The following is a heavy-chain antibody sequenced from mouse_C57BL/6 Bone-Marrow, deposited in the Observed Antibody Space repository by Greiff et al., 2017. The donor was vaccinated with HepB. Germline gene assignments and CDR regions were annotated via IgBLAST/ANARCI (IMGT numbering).Heavy chain of an antibody. V-gene: IGHV1-81*01. CDR2: IYPRSGNT. CDR3: ARGGYYSAWFAY. Sequence: QVQLKQSGAELARPGASVKLSCKASGYTFTSYGISWVKQRTGQGLEWIGEIYPRSGNTYYNEKFKGKATLTADKSSSTAYMELRSLTSEDSAVYFCARGGYYSAWFAYWGQGTLVTVSA. CDR1: GYTFTSYG. D-gene: IGHD2-3*01. J-gene: IGHJ3*01.